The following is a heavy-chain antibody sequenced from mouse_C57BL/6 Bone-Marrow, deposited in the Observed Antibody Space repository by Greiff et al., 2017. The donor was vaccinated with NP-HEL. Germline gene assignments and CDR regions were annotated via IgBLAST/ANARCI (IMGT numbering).Heavy chain of an antibody. J-gene: IGHJ4*01. Sequence: QVQLQQSGAELVRPGSSVKLSCKDSYFAFMASAMHWVKQSPGHGLEWIGSFTMYSDATEYSENFKGKATLTANTSSSTAYMELSSLTSEDSAVYYCARESYYGYPYAMDYWGQGTSVTVSS. D-gene: IGHD2-2*01. CDR2: FTMYSDAT. CDR3: ARESYYGYPYAMDY. CDR1: YFAFMASA. V-gene: IGHV1-49*01.